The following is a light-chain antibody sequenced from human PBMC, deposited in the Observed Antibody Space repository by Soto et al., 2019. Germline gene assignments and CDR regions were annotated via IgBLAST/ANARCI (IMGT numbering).Light chain of an antibody. CDR3: QQSYSSPWT. Sequence: DIQMTQSPSSLSASVGDRVIITCRASQTISSYLNWYQQKPGKAPKVLIYAASALQSGVPSRFSGSGSGTDFTLTITVLQPDDFATYYRQQSYSSPWTFGQGTKVEIK. V-gene: IGKV1-39*01. J-gene: IGKJ1*01. CDR2: AAS. CDR1: QTISSY.